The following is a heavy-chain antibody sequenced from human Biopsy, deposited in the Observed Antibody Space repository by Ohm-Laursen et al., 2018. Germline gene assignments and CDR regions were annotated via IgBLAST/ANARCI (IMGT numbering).Heavy chain of an antibody. V-gene: IGHV1-18*01. J-gene: IGHJ4*02. CDR1: GYTFTNYA. Sequence: ASVKVSCKASGYTFTNYAINWVRQAPGQGLEWLGWISVKTGNTNYTQKLQGRVTMTTGTSTNTASMELRSLRSDDTALYYCAREGTSVTFFGKISDYYFDFWGPGTVVTVSS. CDR3: AREGTSVTFFGKISDYYFDF. CDR2: ISVKTGNT. D-gene: IGHD3-3*01.